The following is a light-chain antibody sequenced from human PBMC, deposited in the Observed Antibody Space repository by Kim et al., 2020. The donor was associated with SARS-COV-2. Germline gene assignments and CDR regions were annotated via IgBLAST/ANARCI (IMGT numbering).Light chain of an antibody. CDR2: DVS. J-gene: IGLJ2*01. CDR1: SSDVGAYAS. CDR3: SSYTTSNTLV. Sequence: QTITISCTGTSSDVGAYASVSWYQQHPGKAPKVMIYDVSHRPSGVSNRFSGSKSGNTASLTISGLQAEDEADYYCSSYTTSNTLVFGGGTKVTVL. V-gene: IGLV2-14*03.